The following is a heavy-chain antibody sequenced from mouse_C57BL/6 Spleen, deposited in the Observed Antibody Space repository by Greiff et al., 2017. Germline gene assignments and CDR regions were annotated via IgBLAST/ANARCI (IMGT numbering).Heavy chain of an antibody. CDR3: ARLKNIPHYYAIDY. V-gene: IGHV1-58*01. CDR2: IYIGNGYT. D-gene: IGHD5-1-1*01. Sequence: VQLKESGAELVRPGSSVKMSCKTSGYTFTSYGINWVKQRPGQGLEWIGYIYIGNGYTEYNEKFKGKATLTSDTSSSTAYRQLSNLTSEDSAIYFCARLKNIPHYYAIDYWCQGTSVTVSS. J-gene: IGHJ4*01. CDR1: GYTFTSYG.